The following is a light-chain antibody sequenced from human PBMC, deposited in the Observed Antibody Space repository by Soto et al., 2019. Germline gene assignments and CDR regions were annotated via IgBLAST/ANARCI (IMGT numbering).Light chain of an antibody. Sequence: QSVLTQPPSASGTPGQRVTISCSGSSSNIGSTYVYWYPQLPGTAPKLLIYRNNQRPSGVPDRFAGSKSGTSASLAISGLRSEDEADYYCAAWDDSLIGQVFGTGTKLTVL. J-gene: IGLJ1*01. CDR2: RNN. V-gene: IGLV1-47*01. CDR1: SSNIGSTY. CDR3: AAWDDSLIGQV.